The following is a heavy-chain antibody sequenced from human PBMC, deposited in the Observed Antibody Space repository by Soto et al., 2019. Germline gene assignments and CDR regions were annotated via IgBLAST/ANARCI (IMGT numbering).Heavy chain of an antibody. J-gene: IGHJ4*02. D-gene: IGHD5-18*01. V-gene: IGHV1-69*02. CDR3: ARRYSSGPWGRGGFDY. Sequence: QVQLVQSGAEVKKPGSAVTVSCKASGVPFSNYTITWGRQSPGQGLEWMGRSIPILGIANYKQKFQGRVTITADKSTSTAYMDLSSLRSDDTAVYFRARRYSSGPWGRGGFDYWGEGTLFTASS. CDR2: SIPILGIA. CDR1: GVPFSNYT.